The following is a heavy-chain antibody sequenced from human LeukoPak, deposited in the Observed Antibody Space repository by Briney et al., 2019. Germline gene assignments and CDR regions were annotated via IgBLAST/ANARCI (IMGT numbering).Heavy chain of an antibody. V-gene: IGHV3-30*18. J-gene: IGHJ5*02. D-gene: IGHD6-13*01. CDR3: VKGIAAAGRTFPWFDP. CDR1: GFTFSIYG. Sequence: GRSLRLSCAASGFTFSIYGMHWVRQAPGKGLEWVAVISYDGSNKYYADSVKGRFTISRDNSKNTLYLQMSSLRAEDTAVYYCVKGIAAAGRTFPWFDPWGQGTLVTVSS. CDR2: ISYDGSNK.